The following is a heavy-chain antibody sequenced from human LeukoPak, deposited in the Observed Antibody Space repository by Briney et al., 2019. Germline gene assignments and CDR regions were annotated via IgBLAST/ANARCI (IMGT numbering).Heavy chain of an antibody. J-gene: IGHJ4*02. V-gene: IGHV4-4*07. CDR3: ARHGYTASHYFLDF. CDR2: IYTTGKI. Sequence: TSETLSLTCTVSSGSINSYYWGWVRQPAGRGLEWIGRIYTTGKIDYNPSLKSRLTMSVDTSRRQFSLNLRSVTAADTAIYYCARHGYTASHYFLDFWSQGTLVTVSS. CDR1: SGSINSYY. D-gene: IGHD3-16*01.